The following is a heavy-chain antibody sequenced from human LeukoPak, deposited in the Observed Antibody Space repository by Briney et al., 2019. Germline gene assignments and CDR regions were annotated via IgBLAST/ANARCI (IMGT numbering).Heavy chain of an antibody. CDR3: ARLGGIAANWFDP. Sequence: SETLSLTCAVYGGSFSGYYWSWIRQPPGKGLEWIGEINHSGSTNYNPSLKSRVTISVDTSKNQFSLKLSSVTAADTAVYYCARLGGIAANWFDPWGQGTLVTVSS. V-gene: IGHV4-34*01. CDR2: INHSGST. J-gene: IGHJ5*02. CDR1: GGSFSGYY. D-gene: IGHD6-13*01.